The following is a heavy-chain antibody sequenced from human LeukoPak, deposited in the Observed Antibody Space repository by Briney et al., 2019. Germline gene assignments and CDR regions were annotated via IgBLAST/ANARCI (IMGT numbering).Heavy chain of an antibody. CDR3: TRRYNYDSSGYYYVRDAFDI. Sequence: GGSLRLSCAASGFTFSSYEMNWVRQAPGKGLEWVGRIKSKTDGGTTDYAAPVKGRFTISRDDSRSIAYLQMNSLKTEDTAVYYCTRRYNYDSSGYYYVRDAFDIWGQGTMVTVSS. J-gene: IGHJ3*02. V-gene: IGHV3-15*01. CDR2: IKSKTDGGTT. CDR1: GFTFSSYE. D-gene: IGHD3-22*01.